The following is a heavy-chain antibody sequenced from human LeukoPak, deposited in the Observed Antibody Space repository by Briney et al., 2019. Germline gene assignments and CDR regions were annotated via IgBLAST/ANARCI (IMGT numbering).Heavy chain of an antibody. CDR1: GYTFTSYY. Sequence: GASVKVSCKASGYTFTSYYMHWVRQAPGQGLEWMGIINPSGGSTSYAQKFQGRVTMTRDMSTSTVYMELSSLRSEDTAVYYCARVGDILTGYPYYFDYWGQGTLVTVSS. CDR3: ARVGDILTGYPYYFDY. CDR2: INPSGGST. J-gene: IGHJ4*02. V-gene: IGHV1-46*01. D-gene: IGHD3-9*01.